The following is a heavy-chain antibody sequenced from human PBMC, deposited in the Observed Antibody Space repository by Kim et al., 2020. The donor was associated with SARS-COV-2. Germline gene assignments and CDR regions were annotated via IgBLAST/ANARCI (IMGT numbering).Heavy chain of an antibody. D-gene: IGHD6-19*01. V-gene: IGHV4-30-2*04. CDR3: ARDKVGIAVAGYYFDY. Sequence: SLKSRVTISVDTSKNQFSLKVSSVTGADTAVYYCARDKVGIAVAGYYFDYWGQGTLVTVSS. J-gene: IGHJ4*02.